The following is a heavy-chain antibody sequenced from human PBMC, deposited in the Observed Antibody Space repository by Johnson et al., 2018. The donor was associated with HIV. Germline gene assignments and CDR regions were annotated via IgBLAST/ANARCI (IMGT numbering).Heavy chain of an antibody. CDR2: ISYDGTNK. CDR3: ARPLDWKDLSDALDI. D-gene: IGHD1-1*01. V-gene: IGHV3-30*03. CDR1: GFTFDDYG. Sequence: QVQLVESGGGLVQPGRSLRLSCAASGFTFDDYGMHWVRQAPGKGLEWVAVISYDGTNKYYADSVKGRFTISRDNSKNTVYLQMNSLRADDTAMYYCARPLDWKDLSDALDIWGQGTMVSVSS. J-gene: IGHJ3*02.